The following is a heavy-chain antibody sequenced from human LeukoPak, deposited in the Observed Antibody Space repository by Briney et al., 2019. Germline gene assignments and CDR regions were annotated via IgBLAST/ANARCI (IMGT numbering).Heavy chain of an antibody. D-gene: IGHD2-8*01. CDR3: ARDIVLMVYAIRRDNNWFDP. CDR2: ISAYNGNT. J-gene: IGHJ5*02. V-gene: IGHV1-18*01. Sequence: GASVKVSCKASGYTFTSYGISWVRQAPGQGLEWTGWISAYNGNTNYAQKLQGRVTMTTDTSTSTAYMELRSLRSDDTAVYYCARDIVLMVYAIRRDNNWFDPWGQGTLVTVSS. CDR1: GYTFTSYG.